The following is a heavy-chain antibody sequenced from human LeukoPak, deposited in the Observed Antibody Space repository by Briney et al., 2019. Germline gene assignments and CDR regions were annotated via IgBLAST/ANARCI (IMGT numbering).Heavy chain of an antibody. CDR2: IKKDGSEK. Sequence: GGSLRLSCAASGFTFSSHRMSWVRQAPGKGLEWVANIKKDGSEKYYVDSVKGRFTISRDNAKTSLYLQMNSLRAEDTAVYYCARDLEEYCSGGSCSLFEYWGQGTLVTVSS. V-gene: IGHV3-7*01. CDR1: GFTFSSHR. J-gene: IGHJ4*02. D-gene: IGHD2-15*01. CDR3: ARDLEEYCSGGSCSLFEY.